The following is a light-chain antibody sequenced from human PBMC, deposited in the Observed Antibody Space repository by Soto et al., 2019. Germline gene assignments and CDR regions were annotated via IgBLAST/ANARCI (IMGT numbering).Light chain of an antibody. V-gene: IGLV2-14*01. J-gene: IGLJ1*01. CDR3: SSYTSSSTSYV. Sequence: QSVLTQPASVSGSPGQSVTISCTGTSSDVGGYNYVSWYQQHPGKAPKLMIYDVSNRPSGVSNRFSGSKSGNTASLTISVLQAEDEADYYRSSYTSSSTSYVFGTGTKVTVL. CDR1: SSDVGGYNY. CDR2: DVS.